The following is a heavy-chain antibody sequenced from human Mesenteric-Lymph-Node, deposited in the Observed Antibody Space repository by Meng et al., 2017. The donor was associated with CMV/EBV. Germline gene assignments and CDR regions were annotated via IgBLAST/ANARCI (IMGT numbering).Heavy chain of an antibody. V-gene: IGHV1-69*05. Sequence: SVKVSCKASGGTFSSYAISWVRQAPGQGLEWMGGFIPIFGASNYAQKFQGRVTITTDESTSTAYMELRSLRSDDTAVYYCARDQGLLRFGESYYYYGMDVWGQGTTVTVSS. CDR2: FIPIFGAS. D-gene: IGHD3-10*01. CDR3: ARDQGLLRFGESYYYYGMDV. J-gene: IGHJ6*02. CDR1: GGTFSSYA.